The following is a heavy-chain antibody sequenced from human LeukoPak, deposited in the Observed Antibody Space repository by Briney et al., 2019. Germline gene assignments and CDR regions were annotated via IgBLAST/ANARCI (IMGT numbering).Heavy chain of an antibody. J-gene: IGHJ4*02. V-gene: IGHV3-21*01. CDR1: GFTFISYS. Sequence: GGSLRLSCAASGFTFISYSMTWVRQAPGKGLEWVSSISSSSIYIYYADSVKGRFTISRDNAKNSLYLQMNSLRAEDTAVYYCARQYCSGGSCLTYFDYWGQGTLVTVSS. CDR2: ISSSSIYI. CDR3: ARQYCSGGSCLTYFDY. D-gene: IGHD2-15*01.